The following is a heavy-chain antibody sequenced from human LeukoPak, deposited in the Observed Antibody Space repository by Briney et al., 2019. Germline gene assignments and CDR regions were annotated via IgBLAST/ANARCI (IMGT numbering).Heavy chain of an antibody. Sequence: KSSETLSLTCTVSGGSISSSSYHWGWIRQPPGKGLEWIGTFYYSGTTYYNSSLKSRVTISVDTSNNQFSLKLTSVTAADTAVYYCARHRMTGTSRYYMDVWGKGTTVTVSS. CDR1: GGSISSSSYH. CDR2: FYYSGTT. CDR3: ARHRMTGTSRYYMDV. D-gene: IGHD1-7*01. V-gene: IGHV4-39*01. J-gene: IGHJ6*03.